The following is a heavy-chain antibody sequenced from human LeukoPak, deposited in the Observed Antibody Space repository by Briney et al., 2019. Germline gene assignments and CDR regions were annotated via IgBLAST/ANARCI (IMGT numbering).Heavy chain of an antibody. J-gene: IGHJ4*02. CDR1: GFIFSNYI. V-gene: IGHV3-21*01. CDR3: ARSYEGSGFSD. CDR2: ITNSSRHT. Sequence: GSLRLSCAASGFIFSNYIMNWVRQAPGKGLEWVSSITNSSRHTYYADSVKGRFTISRDNAKNSLYLQMNSLRAEDTAVYYCARSYEGSGFSDWGQGTLVTVSS. D-gene: IGHD3-3*01.